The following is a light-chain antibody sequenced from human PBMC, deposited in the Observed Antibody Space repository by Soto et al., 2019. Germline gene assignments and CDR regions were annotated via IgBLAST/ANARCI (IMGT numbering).Light chain of an antibody. V-gene: IGLV2-14*01. CDR2: EVS. CDR3: SSYTSSSTLMV. J-gene: IGLJ2*01. Sequence: QSALTQPASVSGSPGQSITISCTGTSSDVGGYSDVSWYQQHPGKAPKLMIYEVSNLPSGVSNRFSGSKSGNTASLTISGLQAEDEDDYYCSSYTSSSTLMVFGGGTKLTVL. CDR1: SSDVGGYSD.